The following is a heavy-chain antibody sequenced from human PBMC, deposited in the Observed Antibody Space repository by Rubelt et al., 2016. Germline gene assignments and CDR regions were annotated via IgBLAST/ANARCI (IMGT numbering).Heavy chain of an antibody. CDR3: DLGYGDIDY. CDR1: GGSFSGYY. Sequence: QVQLQQWGAGLLKPSETLSLTCAVYGGSFSGYYWSWIRQPPGKGLEWIGEINHSGNTNYNPSLKGRVTISVDTSKNKFSLKLGSVTAADTAVYYCDLGYGDIDYWGQGTLVTVSS. D-gene: IGHD4-17*01. J-gene: IGHJ4*02. CDR2: INHSGNT. V-gene: IGHV4-34*06.